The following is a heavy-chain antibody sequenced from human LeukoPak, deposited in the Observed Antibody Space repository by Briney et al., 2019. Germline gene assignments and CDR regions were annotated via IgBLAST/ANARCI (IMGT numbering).Heavy chain of an antibody. V-gene: IGHV4-39*07. D-gene: IGHD3-16*02. Sequence: SETLSLTCTVSGGSISTSNYYWGWIRQPPGKGLEWIGNIFYSGSTYYSPFLRSRVTISLDTSRNQFSLKLNSVTAADTAVYHCVRQRKSYDYVWGSYRPPDYYYYYMDVWGKGTTVTISS. CDR3: VRQRKSYDYVWGSYRPPDYYYYYMDV. J-gene: IGHJ6*03. CDR1: GGSISTSNYY. CDR2: IFYSGST.